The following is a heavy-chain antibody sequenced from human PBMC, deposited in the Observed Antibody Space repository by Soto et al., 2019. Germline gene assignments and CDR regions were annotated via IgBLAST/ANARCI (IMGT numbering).Heavy chain of an antibody. CDR2: ISGSGGST. J-gene: IGHJ6*03. Sequence: GGSLRLSCAASGFTFSSYAMSWVRQAPGKGLEWVSAISGSGGSTYYADSVKGRFTISRDNSKNTLYLQMNSLRAEDTAVYYCANSETFYGDYYYMDVWGKGTTVTVSS. CDR1: GFTFSSYA. D-gene: IGHD4-17*01. V-gene: IGHV3-23*01. CDR3: ANSETFYGDYYYMDV.